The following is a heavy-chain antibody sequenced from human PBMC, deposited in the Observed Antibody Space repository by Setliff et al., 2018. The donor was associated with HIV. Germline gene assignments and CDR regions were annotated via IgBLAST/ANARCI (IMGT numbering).Heavy chain of an antibody. CDR2: INHSGST. V-gene: IGHV4-34*01. J-gene: IGHJ5*02. CDR3: AAATTLLSPRA. D-gene: IGHD2-15*01. CDR1: GGSFSGYY. Sequence: SETLSLTCAVYGGSFSGYYWSWIRQPPGKGLEWIGEINHSGSTNYNPSLKSRVTVSADTSKNHFSLRLTSATAADTAVYYCAAATTLLSPRAWGQGTLVTVSS.